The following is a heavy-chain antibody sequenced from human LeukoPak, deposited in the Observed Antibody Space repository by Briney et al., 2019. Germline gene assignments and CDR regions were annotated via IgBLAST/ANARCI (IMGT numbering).Heavy chain of an antibody. J-gene: IGHJ4*02. D-gene: IGHD6-19*01. Sequence: GGSLRLSCAASGFTFSNAWMSWVRQAPGKGLEWVGRIKSKTDGGTTDYAAPVKGRFTISRDDSKNTLYLQMNSLKTEDTAVYYCTTDLGSGWRLYYFDYWGQGTLVTVSS. V-gene: IGHV3-15*01. CDR2: IKSKTDGGTT. CDR1: GFTFSNAW. CDR3: TTDLGSGWRLYYFDY.